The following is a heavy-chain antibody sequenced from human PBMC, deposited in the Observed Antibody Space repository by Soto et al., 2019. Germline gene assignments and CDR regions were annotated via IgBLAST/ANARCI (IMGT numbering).Heavy chain of an antibody. Sequence: SATLSLTCTVSGGSISSYYWSWIRQPPGKGLEWIGSIYYSGSTYYNPSLKSRVTISVDTSKNQFSLKLSSVTAADTAVYYCARHGSSGRNNWFDPWGQGTLVTVSS. CDR1: GGSISSYY. CDR3: ARHGSSGRNNWFDP. D-gene: IGHD3-22*01. V-gene: IGHV4-59*05. CDR2: IYYSGST. J-gene: IGHJ5*02.